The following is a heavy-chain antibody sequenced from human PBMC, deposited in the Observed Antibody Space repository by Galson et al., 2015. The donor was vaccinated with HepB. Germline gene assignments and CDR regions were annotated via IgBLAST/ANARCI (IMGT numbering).Heavy chain of an antibody. CDR2: ISWNSGSI. Sequence: SLRLSCAASGFTFDDYAMHWVRQAPGKGLEWVSGISWNSGSIGYADSVKGRFTISRDNAKNSLYLQMNSLRAEDTALYYCAKDLGPDPYYYYGMDVWGQGTTVTVSS. V-gene: IGHV3-9*01. CDR3: AKDLGPDPYYYYGMDV. CDR1: GFTFDDYA. J-gene: IGHJ6*02.